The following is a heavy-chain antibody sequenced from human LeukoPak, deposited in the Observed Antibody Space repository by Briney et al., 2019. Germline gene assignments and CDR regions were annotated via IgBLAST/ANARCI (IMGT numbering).Heavy chain of an antibody. D-gene: IGHD6-13*01. J-gene: IGHJ4*02. Sequence: ASVKVSCKASGYTFTSYGLSWVRQAPGQGLEWMGWISAYNGNTNYAQKLQGRVTITTDTSTSTVYMELRSLRSDDTAVYYCARDVLFIATAGTTYDYWGQGTLVTVSS. CDR1: GYTFTSYG. V-gene: IGHV1-18*01. CDR3: ARDVLFIATAGTTYDY. CDR2: ISAYNGNT.